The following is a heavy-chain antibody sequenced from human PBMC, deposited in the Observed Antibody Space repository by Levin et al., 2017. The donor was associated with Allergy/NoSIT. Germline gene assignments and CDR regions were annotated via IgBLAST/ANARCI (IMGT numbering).Heavy chain of an antibody. CDR3: ASGTWGRSGWYDYFDD. D-gene: IGHD6-19*01. V-gene: IGHV1-69*13. Sequence: SVKVSCKAFGGTFSKFAISWVRQAPGQGLEWMGGIIPVFGAGNHAQKFQGRITITADESTRTIYMELSSLRSEDTAFYYCASGTWGRSGWYDYFDDWGQGTLFTVAS. J-gene: IGHJ4*02. CDR2: IIPVFGAG. CDR1: GGTFSKFA.